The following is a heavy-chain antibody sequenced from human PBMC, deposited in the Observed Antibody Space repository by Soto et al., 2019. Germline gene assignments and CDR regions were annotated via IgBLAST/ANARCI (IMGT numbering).Heavy chain of an antibody. J-gene: IGHJ4*02. CDR2: IWYDGSNK. D-gene: IGHD3-9*01. CDR1: GFTFSSYG. Sequence: GGSLRLSCAASGFTFSSYGMHWVRQAPGKGLEWVAVIWYDGSNKYYADSVKGRFTISRDNSKNTLYLQMNSLRAEDTAVYYCAREGLRFFDWLTRPYYFDYCGQLSLVPVSS. V-gene: IGHV3-33*01. CDR3: AREGLRFFDWLTRPYYFDY.